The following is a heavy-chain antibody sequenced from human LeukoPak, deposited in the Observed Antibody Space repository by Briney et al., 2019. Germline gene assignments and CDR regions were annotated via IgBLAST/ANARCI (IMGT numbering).Heavy chain of an antibody. CDR1: GGSISSYY. D-gene: IGHD3-10*01. CDR3: AKSVRRLYGSGRSNWFDP. Sequence: PSETLSLTCTVSGGSISSYYWIWSRQPPGKGLGWIGRIYTSWSTNYNPSLKSRVTISVDTSKNQFSLKLSSVTTADTAIYHCAKSVRRLYGSGRSNWFDPWGQGTLVTVSS. CDR2: IYTSWST. V-gene: IGHV4-4*07. J-gene: IGHJ5*02.